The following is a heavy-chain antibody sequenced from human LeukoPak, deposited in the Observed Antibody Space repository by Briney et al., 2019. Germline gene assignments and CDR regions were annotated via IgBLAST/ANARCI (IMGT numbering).Heavy chain of an antibody. V-gene: IGHV1-2*02. D-gene: IGHD2-15*01. Sequence: GASVKVSCKASGYTFTGYYMHWVRQAPGQGLEWMGWINPNSGDTNYAQKLQGRVTMTTDTSTSTAYMELRSLRSDDTAVYYCARVELYCSGGSCYSDYWGQGTLVTVSS. CDR3: ARVELYCSGGSCYSDY. CDR2: INPNSGDT. J-gene: IGHJ4*03. CDR1: GYTFTGYY.